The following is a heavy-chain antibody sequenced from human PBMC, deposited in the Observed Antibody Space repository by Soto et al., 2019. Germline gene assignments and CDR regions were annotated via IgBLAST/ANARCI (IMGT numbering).Heavy chain of an antibody. CDR1: GFSFSTYA. CDR2: VTSSGGTT. V-gene: IGHV3-23*01. CDR3: PTARAGTYGDLEDFEL. Sequence: EVQLLESGGGLVQPGESLRLSCAASGFSFSTYAMSWVRQAPGKGLEWVSSVTSSGGTTYYADSVKGRFTISRDNSRNMLFLQMNSLRADDTTVYYCPTARAGTYGDLEDFELWGQGTLVTVSS. D-gene: IGHD4-17*01. J-gene: IGHJ1*01.